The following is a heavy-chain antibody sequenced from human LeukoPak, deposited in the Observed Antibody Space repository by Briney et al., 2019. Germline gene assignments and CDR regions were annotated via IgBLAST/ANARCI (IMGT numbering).Heavy chain of an antibody. CDR3: ARVGKDSGYDWLYYFDY. Sequence: GRSLRLSCAASGFTFSSYAMHWVRQAPGKGLEWVAVVSYDGSNKYYADSVKGRFTISRDNSMNTLYLQMNSLRAEDTAVYYCARVGKDSGYDWLYYFDYWGQGTLVTVSS. J-gene: IGHJ4*02. CDR2: VSYDGSNK. V-gene: IGHV3-30*04. D-gene: IGHD5-12*01. CDR1: GFTFSSYA.